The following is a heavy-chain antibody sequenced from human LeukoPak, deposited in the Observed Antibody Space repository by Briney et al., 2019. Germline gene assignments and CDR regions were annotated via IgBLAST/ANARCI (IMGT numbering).Heavy chain of an antibody. V-gene: IGHV3-30-3*01. D-gene: IGHD5-12*01. J-gene: IGHJ4*02. CDR3: ATPGYSGYDFDY. Sequence: GGSLRLSCAASGFTFSSYAMHWVRQAPGKGLVWVAVISYDGSNKYYADSVKGRFTISRDNSKNTLYLQMNSLRAEDTAVYYCATPGYSGYDFDYWGQGTLVTVSS. CDR1: GFTFSSYA. CDR2: ISYDGSNK.